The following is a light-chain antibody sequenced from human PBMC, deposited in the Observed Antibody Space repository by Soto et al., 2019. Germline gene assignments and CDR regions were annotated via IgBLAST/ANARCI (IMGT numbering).Light chain of an antibody. CDR3: CSYTSTNSRV. V-gene: IGLV2-14*01. Sequence: QSALTQPASMSGSPGQSITISCTGTSNDVGGYNYVSWYQQHPGKAPKLMIFEVSNRPSGVSNRFSGSKSGNTASLTISGLQAEDEAYYYCCSYTSTNSRVFGGGTKLTDL. CDR1: SNDVGGYNY. CDR2: EVS. J-gene: IGLJ3*02.